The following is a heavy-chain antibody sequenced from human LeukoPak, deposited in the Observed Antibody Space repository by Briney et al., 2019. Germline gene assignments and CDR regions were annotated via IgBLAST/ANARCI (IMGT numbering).Heavy chain of an antibody. J-gene: IGHJ4*02. D-gene: IGHD3-22*01. V-gene: IGHV4-59*01. Sequence: SETLSLTCTVSGGSISSYYWSWIRQPPGKGLEWIGYIYYSGSTNYNPSLKSRVTISVDTSKNQFSLKLSSVTAADTAVYYCARITSEATPYYDSSGYFYFDYWGQGTLVTVSS. CDR2: IYYSGST. CDR3: ARITSEATPYYDSSGYFYFDY. CDR1: GGSISSYY.